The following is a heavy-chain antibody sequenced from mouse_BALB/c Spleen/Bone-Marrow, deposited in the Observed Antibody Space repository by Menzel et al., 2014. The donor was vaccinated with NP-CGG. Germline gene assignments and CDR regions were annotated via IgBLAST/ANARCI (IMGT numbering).Heavy chain of an antibody. J-gene: IGHJ4*01. V-gene: IGHV14-3*02. CDR3: ARARDYGSSYYAMDY. CDR1: GFNIKDTY. D-gene: IGHD1-1*01. Sequence: VQLQQSGAELVKPGASVKLSCTASGFNIKDTYMHWVKQRPEQGLERIGRIDPANGNTKYDPKFQGKATITADTSSNTAYLQLSSLTSGDTAVYYCARARDYGSSYYAMDYWGQGTSVTVSS. CDR2: IDPANGNT.